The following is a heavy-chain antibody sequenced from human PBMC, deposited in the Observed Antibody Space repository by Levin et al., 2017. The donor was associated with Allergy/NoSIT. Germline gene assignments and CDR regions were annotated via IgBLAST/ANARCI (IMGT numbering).Heavy chain of an antibody. D-gene: IGHD6-19*01. J-gene: IGHJ3*01. CDR2: ISPNNGHT. CDR3: ARDLGTGWYDNAFEV. CDR1: GYTFRVYG. V-gene: IGHV1-18*01. Sequence: GASVKVSCKASGYTFRVYGIIWVRQAPGEGLEWLGWISPNNGHTKVSHKVQGRVTMTTEASTTTAYLDIRSLTSDDTAVYYCARDLGTGWYDNAFEVWGQGTLVSVSS.